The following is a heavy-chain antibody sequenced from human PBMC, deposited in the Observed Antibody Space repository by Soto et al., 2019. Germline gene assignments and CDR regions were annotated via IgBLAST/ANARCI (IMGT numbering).Heavy chain of an antibody. CDR3: ARVGSETGNRVYYYYYGMDV. CDR2: INHSGST. Sequence: PSETLSLTCAVYGGSFSGYYWSWIRQPPGKGLEWIGEINHSGSTNYNPSLKSRVTISVDTSKNQFSLKLSSVTAADTAVYYCARVGSETGNRVYYYYYGMDVWGQGTTVTVS. V-gene: IGHV4-34*01. J-gene: IGHJ6*02. D-gene: IGHD1-1*01. CDR1: GGSFSGYY.